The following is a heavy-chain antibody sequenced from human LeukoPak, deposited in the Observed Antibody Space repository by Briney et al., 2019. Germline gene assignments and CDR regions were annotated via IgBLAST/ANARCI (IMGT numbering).Heavy chain of an antibody. J-gene: IGHJ4*02. CDR2: ISSSSSYI. Sequence: GGSLRLSCAASGFTFSSYSMNWVRQAPGKGLEWVSSISSSSSYIYYADSVKGRFTISRDNARNSLYLQMNSLGAEDTAVYYCARELNSGVDYWGQGTLVTVSS. CDR1: GFTFSSYS. D-gene: IGHD2-15*01. CDR3: ARELNSGVDY. V-gene: IGHV3-21*01.